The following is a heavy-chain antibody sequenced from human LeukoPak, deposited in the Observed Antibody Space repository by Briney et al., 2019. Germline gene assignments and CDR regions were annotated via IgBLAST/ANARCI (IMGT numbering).Heavy chain of an antibody. V-gene: IGHV1-46*01. CDR1: GGTFSSYA. Sequence: ASVKVSCKASGGTFSSYAISWVRQAPGQGLEWMGIINPSGGSTSYAQKFQGRVTMTRDTSTSTVYMELSSLRSEDTAVYYCARVRRHLVATTTKGYFDYWGQGTLVTVSS. J-gene: IGHJ4*02. CDR3: ARVRRHLVATTTKGYFDY. CDR2: INPSGGST. D-gene: IGHD5-12*01.